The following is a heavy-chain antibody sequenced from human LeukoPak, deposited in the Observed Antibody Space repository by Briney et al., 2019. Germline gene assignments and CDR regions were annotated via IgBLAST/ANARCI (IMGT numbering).Heavy chain of an antibody. Sequence: ASVKVSCKASGYTFTSYGISWVRQAPGQGLEWMGWISAYNGNTNYAQKFQGRVTMTRNTSISTAYMELSSLRSEDTAVYYCARQDCSSTSCSPDYWGQGTLVTVSS. D-gene: IGHD2-2*01. CDR3: ARQDCSSTSCSPDY. CDR1: GYTFTSYG. V-gene: IGHV1-18*01. CDR2: ISAYNGNT. J-gene: IGHJ4*02.